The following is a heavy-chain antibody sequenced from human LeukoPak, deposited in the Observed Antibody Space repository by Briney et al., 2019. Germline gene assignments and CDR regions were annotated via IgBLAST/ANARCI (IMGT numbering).Heavy chain of an antibody. V-gene: IGHV3-11*01. CDR1: GFTFSDYY. J-gene: IGHJ4*02. CDR2: ICDSGRTI. Sequence: GGSLRLSCAASGFTFSDYYMSWIRQAPGKGLEWVSYICDSGRTIYYADSVKGRFTISRDNAKNSVYLQMNNLGAEDTAVYYCARDRLGDYDHSGYYDKWGQGTLVTVST. D-gene: IGHD3-22*01. CDR3: ARDRLGDYDHSGYYDK.